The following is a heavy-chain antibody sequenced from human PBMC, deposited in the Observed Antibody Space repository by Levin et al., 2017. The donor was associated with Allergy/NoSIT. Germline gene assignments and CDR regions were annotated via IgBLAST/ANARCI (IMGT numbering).Heavy chain of an antibody. J-gene: IGHJ2*01. Sequence: GGSLRLSCAASGFTFSSYSMNWVRQAPGKGLEWVSYISSSSSTIYYADSVKGRFTISRDNAKNSLYLQMNSLRAEDTAVYYCARDYGDYFSWYFDLWGRGTLVTVSS. CDR1: GFTFSSYS. CDR3: ARDYGDYFSWYFDL. CDR2: ISSSSSTI. V-gene: IGHV3-48*01. D-gene: IGHD4-17*01.